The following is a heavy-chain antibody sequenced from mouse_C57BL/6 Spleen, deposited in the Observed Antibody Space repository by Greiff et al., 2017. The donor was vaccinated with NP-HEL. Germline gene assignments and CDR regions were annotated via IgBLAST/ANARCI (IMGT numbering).Heavy chain of an antibody. J-gene: IGHJ1*03. V-gene: IGHV1-81*01. CDR3: ANYYGSRGYFDV. Sequence: VKLLESGAELARPGASVKLSCKASGYTFTSYGISWVKQRTGQGLEWIGEIYPRSGNTYYNEKFKGKATLTADKSSSTAYMELRSLTSEDSAVYFCANYYGSRGYFDVWGTGTTVTVSS. CDR2: IYPRSGNT. D-gene: IGHD1-1*01. CDR1: GYTFTSYG.